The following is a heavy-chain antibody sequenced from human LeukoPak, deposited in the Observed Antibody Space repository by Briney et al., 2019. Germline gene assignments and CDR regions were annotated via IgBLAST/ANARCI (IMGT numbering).Heavy chain of an antibody. V-gene: IGHV3-7*01. CDR1: GFTFSSYW. J-gene: IGHJ6*04. CDR3: ARMPRGPDV. D-gene: IGHD2-2*01. CDR2: IKQDGSEK. Sequence: GGSLRLSCAASGFTFSSYWMVWVRQAPGKGLEWVASIKQDGSEKYYVDSTKGRFTISRDNAKNSLYLQMNSLRAEDTAVYYCARMPRGPDVWGKGTTVTVSS.